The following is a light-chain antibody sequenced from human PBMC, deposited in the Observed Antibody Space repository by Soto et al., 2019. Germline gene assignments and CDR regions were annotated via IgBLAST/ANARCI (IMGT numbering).Light chain of an antibody. V-gene: IGKV1-33*01. Sequence: DIQMTQSPSSLSASVGDRVTITCQASPDISNYLNWYQQKPGKAPELLIYDASNLETGVPSRFSGSGSGTEFTFTISILQPEDIATYYCQQYDNPFTFGPGTKVDIK. J-gene: IGKJ3*01. CDR1: PDISNY. CDR3: QQYDNPFT. CDR2: DAS.